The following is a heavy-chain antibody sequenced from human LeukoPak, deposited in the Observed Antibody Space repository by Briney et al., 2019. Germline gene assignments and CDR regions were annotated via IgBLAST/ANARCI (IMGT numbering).Heavy chain of an antibody. Sequence: GSLRLSCAASGFIVSNFYMAWVRQAPGKGLEWVSVFSSGGDTYYAESVKGRFTIYRDNSKNTLYLQISSLRAEDTAVYYCAGVALYALDVWGQGTVVTVSS. CDR1: GFIVSNFY. CDR3: AGVALYALDV. J-gene: IGHJ3*01. CDR2: FSSGGDT. V-gene: IGHV3-53*01. D-gene: IGHD3-16*01.